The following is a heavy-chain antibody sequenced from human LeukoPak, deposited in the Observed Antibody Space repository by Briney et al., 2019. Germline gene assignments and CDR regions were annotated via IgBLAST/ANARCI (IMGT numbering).Heavy chain of an antibody. D-gene: IGHD4-17*01. Sequence: EAGGSLRLSCAASGFTFSSYWMSWVRQAPGKGLEWIGYIYYSGSTNYNPSLKSRVTISVDTSKNQFSLKLSSVTAADTAVYYCAIERSVTTYYYFDYWGQGTLVTVSS. CDR3: AIERSVTTYYYFDY. CDR1: GFTFSSYW. CDR2: IYYSGST. J-gene: IGHJ4*02. V-gene: IGHV4-59*01.